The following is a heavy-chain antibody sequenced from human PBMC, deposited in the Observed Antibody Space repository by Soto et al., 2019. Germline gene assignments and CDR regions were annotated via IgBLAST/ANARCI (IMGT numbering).Heavy chain of an antibody. Sequence: ASVKVSCKASGYSFITSYHMHWLRQARGQGLEWMGIIKPTGSMTRYSQKFQGRLTMTRDTSTSTDYMELSNLTSEDTAVYFCARDTGYDNDAFDIWG. CDR2: IKPTGSMT. CDR3: ARDTGYDNDAFDI. J-gene: IGHJ3*02. D-gene: IGHD5-12*01. CDR1: GYSFITSYH. V-gene: IGHV1-46*01.